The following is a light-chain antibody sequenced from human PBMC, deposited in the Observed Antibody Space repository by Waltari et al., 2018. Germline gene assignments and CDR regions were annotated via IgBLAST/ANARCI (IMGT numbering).Light chain of an antibody. CDR2: WAS. CDR3: LQYLHTPRT. Sequence: DVVMTQSPDSLAVSLGERATINCKSSQSLLYTSNTKNYLAWYQQKPGQPPKILIYWASIRESGVPDRFSGSWSGTDFTLTISGLQAEDVASYFCLQYLHTPRTFGQGTKVEIK. CDR1: QSLLYTSNTKNY. V-gene: IGKV4-1*01. J-gene: IGKJ1*01.